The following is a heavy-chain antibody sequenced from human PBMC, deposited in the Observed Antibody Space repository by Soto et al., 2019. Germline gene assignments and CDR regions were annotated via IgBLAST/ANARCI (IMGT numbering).Heavy chain of an antibody. CDR2: ISSSSSYI. CDR1: GFTFSSYS. Sequence: PGGSLRLSCAASGFTFSSYSMNWVRQAPGEGLEWVSSISSSSSYIYYADSVKGRFTISRDNAKNSLYLQMNSLRAEDTAVYYCARGGSYYYYYGMDVWGQGTTVTVSS. CDR3: ARGGSYYYYYGMDV. D-gene: IGHD1-26*01. V-gene: IGHV3-21*01. J-gene: IGHJ6*02.